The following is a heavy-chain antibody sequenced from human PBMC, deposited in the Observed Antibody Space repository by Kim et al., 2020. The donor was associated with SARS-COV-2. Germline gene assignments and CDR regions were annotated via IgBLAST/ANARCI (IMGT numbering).Heavy chain of an antibody. Sequence: GGSLRLSCAASGFTFSSYWMHWVRQAPGKGLVWVSRINSDGSSTSYADSVKGRFTISRDNAKNTLYLQMNSLRAEDTAVYYCELRYFDWLLGEVDYWGQGTLVTVSS. D-gene: IGHD3-9*01. V-gene: IGHV3-74*01. CDR3: ELRYFDWLLGEVDY. CDR1: GFTFSSYW. CDR2: INSDGSST. J-gene: IGHJ4*02.